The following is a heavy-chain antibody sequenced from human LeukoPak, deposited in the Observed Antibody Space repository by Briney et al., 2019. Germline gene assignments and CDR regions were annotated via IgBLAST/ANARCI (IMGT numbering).Heavy chain of an antibody. CDR1: GFTFSTYG. D-gene: IGHD6-13*01. Sequence: GGALRLSCAASGFTFSTYGMHWVRQAPGKGLEWVAVISSDGSNTYYADSVKGRFTVSRDNSKNTLYLQMNSLRAEDTAVYYCAYGSSWTYDFDYWGQGTLVTVSS. V-gene: IGHV3-30*03. CDR3: AYGSSWTYDFDY. J-gene: IGHJ4*02. CDR2: ISSDGSNT.